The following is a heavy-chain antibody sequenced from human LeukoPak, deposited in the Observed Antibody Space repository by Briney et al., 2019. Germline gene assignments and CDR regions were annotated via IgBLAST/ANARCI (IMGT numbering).Heavy chain of an antibody. CDR1: GGSFSGYY. CDR3: ARAPYDFWSGYYNYFDY. D-gene: IGHD3-3*01. CDR2: INHSGST. V-gene: IGHV4-34*01. J-gene: IGHJ4*02. Sequence: PSETLSLTCAVYGGSFSGYYWSWIRQPPGKGLEWIGEINHSGSTNYNPSLKSRVTISVDTSKNQFSLKLSSVTAADTAVYYCARAPYDFWSGYYNYFDYWGQGTLVTVSS.